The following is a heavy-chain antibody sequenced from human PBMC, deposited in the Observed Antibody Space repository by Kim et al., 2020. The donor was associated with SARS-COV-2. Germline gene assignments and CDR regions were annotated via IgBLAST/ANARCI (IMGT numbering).Heavy chain of an antibody. D-gene: IGHD6-13*01. Sequence: MSWVRQAPGKGLEWVGFIRSKAYGGTTEYAASVKGRFTISRDDSKSIAYLQMNSLKTEDTAVYYCTRAALTGYSSSWYGYWGQGTLVTVSS. V-gene: IGHV3-49*02. CDR2: IRSKAYGGTT. CDR3: TRAALTGYSSSWYGY. J-gene: IGHJ4*02.